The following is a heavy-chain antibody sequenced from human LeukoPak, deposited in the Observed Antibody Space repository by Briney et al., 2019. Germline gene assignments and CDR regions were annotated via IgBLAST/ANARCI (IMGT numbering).Heavy chain of an antibody. CDR3: ARALIGWFGELTKDGSGAFDI. J-gene: IGHJ3*02. CDR1: GFTFSSYE. Sequence: GGSLRLSCAASGFTFSSYEMNWVRQAPGKGLEWVSYISSSGSTIYHADSVKGRFTISRDNAKNALYLQMNSLRAEDTAVYYCARALIGWFGELTKDGSGAFDIWGQGTMVTASS. V-gene: IGHV3-48*03. CDR2: ISSSGSTI. D-gene: IGHD3-10*01.